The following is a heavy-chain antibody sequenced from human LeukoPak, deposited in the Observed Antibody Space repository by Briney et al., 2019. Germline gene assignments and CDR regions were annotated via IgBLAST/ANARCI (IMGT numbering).Heavy chain of an antibody. CDR2: INWNGGST. Sequence: PGGSLRLSCAASGFTFDDYGMSWVRQAPGKGLEWVSGINWNGGSTGYADSVKGRFTISRDNAKNSLYLQMNSLRAEDTALYYCARGWGYSYGGLYFDYWGQGTLVTVSS. J-gene: IGHJ4*02. D-gene: IGHD5-18*01. V-gene: IGHV3-20*04. CDR3: ARGWGYSYGGLYFDY. CDR1: GFTFDDYG.